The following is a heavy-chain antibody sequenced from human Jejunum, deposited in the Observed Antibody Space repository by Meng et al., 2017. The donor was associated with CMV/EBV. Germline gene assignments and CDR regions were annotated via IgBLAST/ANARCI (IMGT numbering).Heavy chain of an antibody. V-gene: IGHV3-53*01. CDR1: GFTVSNIH. Sequence: LRLGCVATGFTVSNIHMTWVRQAPGKGLEWVSFIYAYGSTYYADSVKGRFIISRDNFKNTVDLQMNSLRAEDTAVYYCHGAGGHSYWGQGTLVTVSS. J-gene: IGHJ4*02. CDR3: HGAGGHSY. D-gene: IGHD4-23*01. CDR2: IYAYGST.